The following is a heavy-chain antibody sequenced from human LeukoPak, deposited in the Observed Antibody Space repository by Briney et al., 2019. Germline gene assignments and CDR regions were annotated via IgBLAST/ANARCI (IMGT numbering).Heavy chain of an antibody. V-gene: IGHV3-49*04. CDR2: IRSKEFGGTT. D-gene: IGHD1-14*01. CDR3: ARSITGTGWKDYFDH. J-gene: IGHJ4*02. CDR1: GFTFEDYA. Sequence: GGSLRLTCTTSGFTFEDYAMTWVRQAPGKGLEWVGFIRSKEFGGTTEYAASVKGRFTVSRDDSRGIAYLQMNSLKSEDTATYYCARSITGTGWKDYFDHWGQGTLITVSS.